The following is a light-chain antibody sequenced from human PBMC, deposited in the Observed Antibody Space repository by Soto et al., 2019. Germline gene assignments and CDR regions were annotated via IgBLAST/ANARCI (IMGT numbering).Light chain of an antibody. Sequence: DIQMTQSPSSLSASVGDRVTITCRASQSIRIYLNWYQQKPGKAPNLLIYAASTLQSGVPSRFSGNGSGADFTLTISSLHPEDFATYYCQQSYSTLPWTFGQGTKVEIE. CDR2: AAS. CDR3: QQSYSTLPWT. V-gene: IGKV1-39*01. J-gene: IGKJ1*01. CDR1: QSIRIY.